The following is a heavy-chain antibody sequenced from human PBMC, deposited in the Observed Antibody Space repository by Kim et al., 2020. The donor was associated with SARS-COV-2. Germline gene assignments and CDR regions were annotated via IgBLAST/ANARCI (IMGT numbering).Heavy chain of an antibody. V-gene: IGHV3-23*01. J-gene: IGHJ4*02. D-gene: IGHD1-26*01. CDR3: AKDTIVGATYRFDY. Sequence: DAVKGRFTITRDNSKNTLYLQMNSLRAEDTAVYYCAKDTIVGATYRFDYWGQGTLVTVSS.